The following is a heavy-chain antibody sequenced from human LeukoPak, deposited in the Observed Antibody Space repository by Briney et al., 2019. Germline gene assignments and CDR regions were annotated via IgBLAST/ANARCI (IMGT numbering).Heavy chain of an antibody. CDR3: ARDREVPTPDEYFEH. J-gene: IGHJ1*01. Sequence: PGGSLRLSCAASGFTFSTYWMTWVRQAPGKGLEWVANIKQDGSEKYYEDSVKGRFTVSRDNAKNSVFLLMNSLRADDTAVYYCARDREVPTPDEYFEHWGQGTLVTVSS. D-gene: IGHD5-24*01. CDR2: IKQDGSEK. CDR1: GFTFSTYW. V-gene: IGHV3-7*01.